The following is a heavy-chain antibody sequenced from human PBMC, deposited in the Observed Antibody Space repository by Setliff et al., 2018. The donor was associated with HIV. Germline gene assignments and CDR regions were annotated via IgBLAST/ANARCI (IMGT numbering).Heavy chain of an antibody. J-gene: IGHJ6*03. Sequence: SLRLSCSASGFTFSGSALHWVRQASGKGLEWVGRIKTKPNSYATAHAESVKGRFTISRDDSQNTAYLQMNSLRTEDTAVYFCAKYTRGGSILYYMDVWGKGTTVTVSS. D-gene: IGHD1-1*01. CDR1: GFTFSGSA. CDR2: IKTKPNSYAT. V-gene: IGHV3-73*01. CDR3: AKYTRGGSILYYMDV.